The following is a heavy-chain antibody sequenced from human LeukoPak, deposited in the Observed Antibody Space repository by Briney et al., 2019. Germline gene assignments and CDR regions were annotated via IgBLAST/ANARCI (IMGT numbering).Heavy chain of an antibody. V-gene: IGHV3-23*01. J-gene: IGHJ6*03. CDR1: GFTFSSYA. CDR3: AKLGGRQVYNYYVAV. CDR2: IIDNGDNT. Sequence: PGGSLRLSCAASGFTFSSYAMSWVRQAPGKGLEWVSGIIDNGDNTYYADSVRGRFTISRDNSKNTLYLQMNSLRAEDTAVYYCAKLGGRQVYNYYVAVWGKGTPVAVSS. D-gene: IGHD3-16*01.